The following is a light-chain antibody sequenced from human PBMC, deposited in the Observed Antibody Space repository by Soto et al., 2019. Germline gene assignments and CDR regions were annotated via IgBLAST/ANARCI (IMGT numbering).Light chain of an antibody. CDR1: QSVLYSSNNKNY. V-gene: IGKV4-1*01. Sequence: DIVMTQSPDSLAVSLGERATINCKSSQSVLYSSNNKNYLAWYQQKPGQPPKLRIYWASTRESGVPDRFSGSGSGKDFPLTISSLQAEDVAVYYCQQYYTTPFTFGPGTKVDIK. J-gene: IGKJ3*01. CDR2: WAS. CDR3: QQYYTTPFT.